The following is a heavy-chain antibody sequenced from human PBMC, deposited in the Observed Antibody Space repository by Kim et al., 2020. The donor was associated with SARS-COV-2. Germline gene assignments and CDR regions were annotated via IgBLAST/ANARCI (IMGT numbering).Heavy chain of an antibody. J-gene: IGHJ3*02. CDR2: IYPGDSDT. D-gene: IGHD3-10*01. Sequence: GESLKISCKGSGYSFTSYWIGWVRQMPGKGLEWMGIIYPGDSDTRYSPSFQGQVTISADKSISTAYLQWSSLKASDTAMYYCARPEGYYGSGGYYKGSDAFGIWSQGTMVTVSS. CDR1: GYSFTSYW. V-gene: IGHV5-51*01. CDR3: ARPEGYYGSGGYYKGSDAFGI.